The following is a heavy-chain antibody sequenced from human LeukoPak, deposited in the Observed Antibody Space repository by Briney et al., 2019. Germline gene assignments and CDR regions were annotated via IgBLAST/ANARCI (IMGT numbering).Heavy chain of an antibody. CDR1: GYTFTSYG. CDR3: ARDAYYDFWSGYYHNWFDP. V-gene: IGHV1-18*01. CDR2: ISAYNGNT. J-gene: IGHJ5*02. Sequence: GASVKVSCKASGYTFTSYGISWVRQAPGQGLEWMGWISAYNGNTNYAQKLQGRVTMTTDTSTSTAYMELRSLRSDDTAVYYCARDAYYDFWSGYYHNWFDPWGQGTLVTVSS. D-gene: IGHD3-3*01.